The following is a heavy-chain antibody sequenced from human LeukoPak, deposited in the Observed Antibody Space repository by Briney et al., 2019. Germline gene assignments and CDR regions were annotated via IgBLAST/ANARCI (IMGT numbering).Heavy chain of an antibody. CDR2: IYYSGIT. D-gene: IGHD1-26*01. J-gene: IGHJ3*02. Sequence: SETLSLTCTVSGGSISTYYWCWIRQPPGRGLEWIGYIYYSGITDYSPSLKSRVTISIDTSKKQFSLKLSSVTAADTAVYYCARWEASRVAFDIWGQGTLVTFSS. CDR1: GGSISTYY. V-gene: IGHV4-59*01. CDR3: ARWEASRVAFDI.